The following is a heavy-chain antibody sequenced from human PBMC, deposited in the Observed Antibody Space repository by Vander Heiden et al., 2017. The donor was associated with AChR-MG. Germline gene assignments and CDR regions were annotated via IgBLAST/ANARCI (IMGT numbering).Heavy chain of an antibody. D-gene: IGHD1-1*01. CDR1: GFSFPNYW. CDR3: ARHPGGSPNDRFDY. Sequence: EVQLVQSGAEVNKPGESLKISCKGSGFSFPNYWIGWVRQMPEKGLEWMGIIYPGDSDTKYSPSFQGQVTISADRSLNTAYLQWSSLRASDTAMYYCARHPGGSPNDRFDYWGQGTLVTVSS. CDR2: IYPGDSDT. V-gene: IGHV5-51*01. J-gene: IGHJ4*02.